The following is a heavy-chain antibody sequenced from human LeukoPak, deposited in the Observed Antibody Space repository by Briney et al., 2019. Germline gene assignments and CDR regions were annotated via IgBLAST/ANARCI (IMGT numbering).Heavy chain of an antibody. CDR2: INPSGGST. CDR3: ARDPALGNPGTYGMDV. CDR1: GYTFTSYY. D-gene: IGHD1-1*01. Sequence: ASVKVSCKASGYTFTSYYTHWVRQAPGQGLEWVGLINPSGGSTSYAQKFQGRVTMTRDTSTSTVYMELSSLRSEDTAVYYCARDPALGNPGTYGMDVWGQGTTVTVSS. J-gene: IGHJ6*02. V-gene: IGHV1-46*01.